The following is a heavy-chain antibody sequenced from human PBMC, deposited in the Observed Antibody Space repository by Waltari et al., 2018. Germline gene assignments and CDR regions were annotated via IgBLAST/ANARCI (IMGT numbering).Heavy chain of an antibody. V-gene: IGHV3-7*01. Sequence: EVQLVESGGDLVQPGGSLRLSCTASGFDFSDSRMSWVRQAQGKGREGWAKVGREWGDDNYAGSVKGRFTVSRDNARSSVYLERHSLRADDSAVYYCVTYPVIGGYYYMDVWGKGTTVTVSS. D-gene: IGHD1-26*01. CDR2: VGREWGDD. CDR3: VTYPVIGGYYYMDV. J-gene: IGHJ6*03. CDR1: GFDFSDSR.